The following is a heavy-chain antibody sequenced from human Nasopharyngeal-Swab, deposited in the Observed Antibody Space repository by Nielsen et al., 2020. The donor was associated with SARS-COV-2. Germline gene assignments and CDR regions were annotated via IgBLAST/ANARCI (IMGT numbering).Heavy chain of an antibody. J-gene: IGHJ4*02. CDR3: ARAEEDCSSGSCYFVFDY. Sequence: SETLSLTCTVSGGSISSGSYYWSWIRQPAGKGLEWIGRIYTSGSTNYNPSLKSRVTISVDTSKNQFSLKLSSVTAADTAVYYCARAEEDCSSGSCYFVFDYWGQGTLVTVSS. CDR1: GGSISSGSYY. CDR2: IYTSGST. D-gene: IGHD2-15*01. V-gene: IGHV4-61*02.